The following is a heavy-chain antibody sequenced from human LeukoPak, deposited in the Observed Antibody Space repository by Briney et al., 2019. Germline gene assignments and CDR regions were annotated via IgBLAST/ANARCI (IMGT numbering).Heavy chain of an antibody. Sequence: ASVKVSCKASGYTFTSYGISWVRQAPGQGLEWMGWISAYNGNTGYAQKFQGRVTMTRNTSISTAYMELSSLRSEDTAVYYCARGLSVMELLTGYYYYYYGMDVWGQGTTVTVSS. D-gene: IGHD2/OR15-2a*01. J-gene: IGHJ6*02. CDR2: ISAYNGNT. CDR3: ARGLSVMELLTGYYYYYYGMDV. V-gene: IGHV1-8*02. CDR1: GYTFTSYG.